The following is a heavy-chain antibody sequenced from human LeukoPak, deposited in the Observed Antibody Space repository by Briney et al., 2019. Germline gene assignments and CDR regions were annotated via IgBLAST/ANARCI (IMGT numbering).Heavy chain of an antibody. D-gene: IGHD1-26*01. V-gene: IGHV4-4*01. CDR2: ISLAGQT. CDR3: SRESGPFCPFGY. J-gene: IGHJ4*02. CDR1: GFTFSNYG. Sequence: GSLRLSCAASGFTFSNYGMHWVRQPPGQGLEWIGEISLAGQTNYNPSLNGRVTMSLDKSGNQLSLHLTSVTAADTATYFCSRESGPFCPFGYWGQGTLVIVSS.